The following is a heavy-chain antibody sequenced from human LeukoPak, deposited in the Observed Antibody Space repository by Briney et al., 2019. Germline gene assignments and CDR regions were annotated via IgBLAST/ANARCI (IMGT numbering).Heavy chain of an antibody. Sequence: SVKVSCKASGGTFSSYAISWVRQAPGQGLEWMGRIIPILGIANYAQRFQGRVTITADKSTSTAYMELSSLRSEDTAVYYCARDQRGSYYAPFDYWGQGTLVTVSS. D-gene: IGHD1-26*01. J-gene: IGHJ4*02. CDR2: IIPILGIA. CDR3: ARDQRGSYYAPFDY. CDR1: GGTFSSYA. V-gene: IGHV1-69*04.